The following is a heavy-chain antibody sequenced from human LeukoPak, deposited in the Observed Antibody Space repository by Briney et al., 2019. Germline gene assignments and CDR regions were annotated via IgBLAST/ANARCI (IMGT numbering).Heavy chain of an antibody. CDR1: GGSISSYY. Sequence: SETLSLTCTVSGGSISSYYWSWIRQPAGKGLESIGHIYTSGSTNYNPSLKSRVTISVDTSKNQFSLKLSSVTAADTAVYYCARQDTAMAYYFDYWGQGTLVTVSS. J-gene: IGHJ4*02. V-gene: IGHV4-4*07. CDR2: IYTSGST. D-gene: IGHD5-18*01. CDR3: ARQDTAMAYYFDY.